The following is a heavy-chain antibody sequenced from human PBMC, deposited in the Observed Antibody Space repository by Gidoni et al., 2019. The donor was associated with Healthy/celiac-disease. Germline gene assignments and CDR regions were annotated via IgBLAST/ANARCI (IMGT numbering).Heavy chain of an antibody. CDR1: GFTFSSDG. V-gene: IGHV3-30*18. D-gene: IGHD3-22*01. CDR3: AKSDYYDSSGYFYFDY. CDR2: ISYDGSNK. Sequence: QVQLVESGGGVVQPGRSLRLSCAASGFTFSSDGMHWVRQAPGKGLEWVAVISYDGSNKYYADSVKGRFTISRDNSKNTLYLQMNSLRAEDTAVYYCAKSDYYDSSGYFYFDYWGQGTLVTVSS. J-gene: IGHJ4*02.